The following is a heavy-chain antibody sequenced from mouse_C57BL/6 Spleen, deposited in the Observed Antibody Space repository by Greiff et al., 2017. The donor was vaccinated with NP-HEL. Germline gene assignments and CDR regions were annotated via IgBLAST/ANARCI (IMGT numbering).Heavy chain of an antibody. D-gene: IGHD2-3*01. J-gene: IGHJ1*03. CDR2: IWTGGGT. CDR1: GFSLTSYA. V-gene: IGHV2-9-1*01. CDR3: ARKIYDGYYGYFDV. Sequence: VKLQESGPGLVAPSQSLSITCTVSGFSLTSYAISWVRQPPGKGLEWLGVIWTGGGTNYNSALKSRLSISKDNSKSQVFLKMNSLQTDDTARYYCARKIYDGYYGYFDVWGTGTTVTVSS.